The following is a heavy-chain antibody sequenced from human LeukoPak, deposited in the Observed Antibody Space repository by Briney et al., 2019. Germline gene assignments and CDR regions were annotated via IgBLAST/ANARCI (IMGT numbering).Heavy chain of an antibody. CDR1: GYTFTCYY. D-gene: IGHD3-22*01. V-gene: IGHV1-2*02. Sequence: GASVKVSCKASGYTFTCYYMHWVRQAPGQGLEWMGWINPNSGGTNYAQKFQGRVTMTRDTSISTAYMELSRLRSDDTAVYYCATQYYYDSSGYYGYWGQGTLVTVSS. J-gene: IGHJ4*02. CDR3: ATQYYYDSSGYYGY. CDR2: INPNSGGT.